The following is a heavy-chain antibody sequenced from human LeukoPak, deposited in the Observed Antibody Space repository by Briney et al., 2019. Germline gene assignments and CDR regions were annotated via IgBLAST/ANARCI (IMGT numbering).Heavy chain of an antibody. V-gene: IGHV3-7*03. CDR2: IKQDGSEK. CDR1: GFTFSSYW. J-gene: IGHJ5*02. CDR3: AKEPSSGWYPWFDP. Sequence: PGGSLRLSCAASGFTFSSYWMSWVRQAPGKGLEWVANIKQDGSEKYYVDSVKGRFTISRDNSKNTLYLQMNSLRAEDTAVYYCAKEPSSGWYPWFDPWGQGTLVTVSS. D-gene: IGHD6-19*01.